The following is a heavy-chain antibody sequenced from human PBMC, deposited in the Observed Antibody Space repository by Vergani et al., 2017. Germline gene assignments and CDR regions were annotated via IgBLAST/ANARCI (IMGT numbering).Heavy chain of an antibody. CDR2: INHSGST. V-gene: IGHV4-34*01. Sequence: QVQLQQWGAGLLKPSETLSLTCAVYGGSFSGYYWSWIRQPPGKGLEWIGEINHSGSTNYNPSLKSRVTISVDTSKNQFSLKLSSVTATDTAVYYCATFNIVVVVTTTLLDAFDIWGQGTLVTVSS. CDR1: GGSFSGYY. D-gene: IGHD2-15*01. J-gene: IGHJ3*02. CDR3: ATFNIVVVVTTTLLDAFDI.